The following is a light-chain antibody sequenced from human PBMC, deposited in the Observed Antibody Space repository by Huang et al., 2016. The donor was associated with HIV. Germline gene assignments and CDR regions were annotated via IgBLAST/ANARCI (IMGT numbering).Light chain of an antibody. CDR1: QSVSSN. J-gene: IGKJ2*01. Sequence: EVVMTQSPATLSVAPGERVNLSCRASQSVSSNLAWYQQKPGQPPRLLIFGTSTRATGIPARFSGSGSGTEFTLTISSLQSEDFAVYYCHQYNNWYPYTFGQGTKLEIK. CDR3: HQYNNWYPYT. CDR2: GTS. V-gene: IGKV3-15*01.